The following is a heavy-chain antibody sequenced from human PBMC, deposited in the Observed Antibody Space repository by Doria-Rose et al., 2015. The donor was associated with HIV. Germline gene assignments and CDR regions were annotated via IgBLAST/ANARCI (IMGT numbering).Heavy chain of an antibody. CDR1: GYIFPNFW. J-gene: IGHJ6*02. CDR3: ARGDDYGMDV. CDR2: IYPGDSDT. V-gene: IGHV5-51*01. D-gene: IGHD3-10*01. Sequence: KASGYIFPNFWIGWVRQMPGKGLEWMGIIYPGDSDTRCGPSFEGQVTMSVDKSKSTAYLEWRSVKASDTAMYFCARGDDYGMDVWGQGTTVIVS.